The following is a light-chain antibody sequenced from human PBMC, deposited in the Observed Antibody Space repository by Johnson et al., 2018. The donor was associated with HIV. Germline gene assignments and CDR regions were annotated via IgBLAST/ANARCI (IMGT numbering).Light chain of an antibody. CDR2: EKN. CDR1: SSNIGDNY. J-gene: IGLJ1*01. V-gene: IGLV1-51*02. Sequence: QSVLTQPPSVSAAPGQKVSISCSGSSSNIGDNYVSWYQQVPGTAPKLLIYEKNKRPSGIPDRFSASKSGTSATLGITGLQTGDEADYYCGTWDSSLSAHYVFGTGTKVTVL. CDR3: GTWDSSLSAHYV.